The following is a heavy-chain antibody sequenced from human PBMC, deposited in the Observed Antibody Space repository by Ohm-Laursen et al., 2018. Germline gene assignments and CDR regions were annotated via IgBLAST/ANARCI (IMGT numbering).Heavy chain of an antibody. CDR1: GYTFTGYY. D-gene: IGHD6-19*01. V-gene: IGHV1-2*02. J-gene: IGHJ4*02. CDR2: INPNSGGT. Sequence: ASVKVSCKASGYTFTGYYMHWVLQAPGHGLEWMGWINPNSGGTKYAQKFQGRVTMTRDTSISTAYMELSRLRSDDTAVYYCAREQKEAVADSFDYWGQGTLVTVSS. CDR3: AREQKEAVADSFDY.